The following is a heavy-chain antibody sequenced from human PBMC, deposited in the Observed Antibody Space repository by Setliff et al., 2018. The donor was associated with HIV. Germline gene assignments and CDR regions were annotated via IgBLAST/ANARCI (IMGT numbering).Heavy chain of an antibody. CDR1: GFTFTSSA. J-gene: IGHJ5*02. CDR2: IVVGSGNT. V-gene: IGHV1-58*01. D-gene: IGHD3-3*01. Sequence: SCEASGFTFTSSAVKWVRQARGQRLEWIGWIVVGSGNTNYAQKFQERVTITRDMSTSTAYMELSSLRSEDTAVYYCAREGNFWRVFDPWGQGTLVTVSS. CDR3: AREGNFWRVFDP.